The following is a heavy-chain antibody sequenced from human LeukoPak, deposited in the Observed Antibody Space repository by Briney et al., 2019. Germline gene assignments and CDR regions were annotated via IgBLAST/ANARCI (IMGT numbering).Heavy chain of an antibody. Sequence: SETLSLTCTVSGGSISSLYWSWIRQPPGKGLEWIGYSHYSGSNKYNPSLKSRVTISVDTSKNQFSLELSSVTAADTAVYYCARGPSGMDVWGQGTTVTVSS. CDR1: GGSISSLY. V-gene: IGHV4-59*11. CDR2: SHYSGSN. J-gene: IGHJ6*02. CDR3: ARGPSGMDV.